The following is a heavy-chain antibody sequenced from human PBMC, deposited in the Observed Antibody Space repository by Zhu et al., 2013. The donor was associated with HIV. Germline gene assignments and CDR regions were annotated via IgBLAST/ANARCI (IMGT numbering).Heavy chain of an antibody. CDR2: INPNSGGT. CDR3: ARADRVVIDY. D-gene: IGHD2-21*01. Sequence: QVQLVQSGPEVKKPGATVKVSCKASGYTFTGYYIHWVRQAPGQGLEWMGWINPNSGGTNYAQKFQSRVTMTRDTSISTAYMELSRLKSDDTAVYDCARADRVVIDYWGQGTLVTVSS. J-gene: IGHJ4*02. V-gene: IGHV1-2*02. CDR1: GYTFTGYY.